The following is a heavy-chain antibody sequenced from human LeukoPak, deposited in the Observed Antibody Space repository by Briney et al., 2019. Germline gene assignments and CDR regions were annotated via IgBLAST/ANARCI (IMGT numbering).Heavy chain of an antibody. CDR2: IYYSGST. CDR3: ARHYGP. J-gene: IGHJ4*02. CDR1: GGSISSSNW. Sequence: SGTLSLTCAVSGGSISSSNWWSWIRQPPGKGLEWIGSIYYSGSTYYNPSLKSRVTISVDTSKNQFSLKLNSVTATDTAVYYCARHYGPWGQGTLVTVSS. V-gene: IGHV4-39*01. D-gene: IGHD3-10*01.